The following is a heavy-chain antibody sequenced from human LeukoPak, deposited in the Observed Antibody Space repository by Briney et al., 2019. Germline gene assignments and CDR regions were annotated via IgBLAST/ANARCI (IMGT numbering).Heavy chain of an antibody. CDR2: IRYDGSNK. CDR3: AKVSGRELKGYYFDY. CDR1: GFTFSSYG. V-gene: IGHV3-30*02. Sequence: GGSLRLSCAASGFTFSSYGMHSVRQAPGKGLEWVAFIRYDGSNKYYADSVKGRFTISRDNSKNTLYMQMTSLRAEDTAVYYCAKVSGRELKGYYFDYWGQGTLVTVSS. J-gene: IGHJ4*02. D-gene: IGHD3-10*01.